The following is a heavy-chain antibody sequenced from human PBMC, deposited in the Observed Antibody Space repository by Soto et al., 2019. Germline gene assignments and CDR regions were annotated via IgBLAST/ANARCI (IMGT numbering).Heavy chain of an antibody. CDR2: IYNSGST. CDR1: GGSISSNC. CDR3: AQSTGWPGFDF. J-gene: IGHJ4*02. D-gene: IGHD2-8*02. Sequence: SETLSLTCTVSGGSISSNCWSWIRQPPGKGLEWIGYIYNSGSTSYNPSLKSRVTISADTSKNQFSLKLSSVTAADTAVYYCAQSTGWPGFDFWGQGTLVTLSS. V-gene: IGHV4-59*01.